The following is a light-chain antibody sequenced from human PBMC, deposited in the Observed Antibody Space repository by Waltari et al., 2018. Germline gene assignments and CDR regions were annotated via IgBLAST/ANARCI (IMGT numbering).Light chain of an antibody. CDR1: QSVNTY. V-gene: IGKV3-11*01. Sequence: EIVLTQSPATLPLSPGDRASPAGRASQSVNTYLAWYQQKPGQAPRLIIYDTSNRATGIPARFSGSGSATDFTLTISSLEPEDFAVYYCQPRSNWPITFGQGTRLEIK. CDR3: QPRSNWPIT. J-gene: IGKJ5*01. CDR2: DTS.